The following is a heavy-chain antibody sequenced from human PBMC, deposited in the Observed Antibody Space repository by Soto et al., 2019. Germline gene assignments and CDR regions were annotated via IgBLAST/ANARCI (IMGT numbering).Heavy chain of an antibody. V-gene: IGHV4-34*01. CDR1: GGSFSGYY. CDR3: ARHYCSGGSCSFDY. Sequence: QVQLQQWGAGLLKPSETLSLTCAVYGGSFSGYYWSWIRQPPGKGLEWIGEINQSGSTNYNPSLTSRVTISVDTSKNQFSLKRSSVTAADTAVYYCARHYCSGGSCSFDYWGQGTLVTVSS. J-gene: IGHJ4*02. CDR2: INQSGST. D-gene: IGHD2-15*01.